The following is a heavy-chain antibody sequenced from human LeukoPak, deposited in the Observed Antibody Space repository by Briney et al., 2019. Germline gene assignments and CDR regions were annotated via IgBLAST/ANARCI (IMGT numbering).Heavy chain of an antibody. Sequence: GGSLRLSCAASGFTFSSYTMNWVRQAPGKGLEWVSSINTSGNSMYHADSVKGRFTTSRDNARNSLYLQMNSLRAEDTAVYYCARVARGDAYNYDYWGRGTLVTVFS. CDR2: INTSGNSM. J-gene: IGHJ4*02. CDR1: GFTFSSYT. V-gene: IGHV3-21*01. CDR3: ARVARGDAYNYDY. D-gene: IGHD5-24*01.